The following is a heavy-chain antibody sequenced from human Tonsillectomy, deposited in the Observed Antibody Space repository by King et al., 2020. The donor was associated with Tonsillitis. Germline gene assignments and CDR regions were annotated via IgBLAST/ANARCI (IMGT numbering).Heavy chain of an antibody. V-gene: IGHV1-18*04. CDR1: GYTFSGYG. CDR3: ARSRETVLRYFDWLFDF. Sequence: VQLVESGAEVKKPGASVKVSCKASGYTFSGYGFSWVRQAPGQGLEWMGWISGYNGITNYAQKFQGRVVVTIDTATTTAYMELRSLSSDETAVYYCARSRETVLRYFDWLFDFWGQGTLVTVSS. J-gene: IGHJ4*02. D-gene: IGHD3-9*01. CDR2: ISGYNGIT.